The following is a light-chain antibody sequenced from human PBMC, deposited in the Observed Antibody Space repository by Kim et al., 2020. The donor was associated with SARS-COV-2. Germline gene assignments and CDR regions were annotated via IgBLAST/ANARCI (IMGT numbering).Light chain of an antibody. CDR2: LEGSGSY. J-gene: IGLJ3*02. V-gene: IGLV4-60*03. CDR3: ETWDSNTWV. Sequence: SSVKLTCTLGRGHSSYIIAWHQQQPGKASRYLMKLEGSGSYNKGSGVPDRFSGSSSGADRYLTISNLQSEDEADYYCETWDSNTWVFGGGTQLTVL. CDR1: RGHSSYI.